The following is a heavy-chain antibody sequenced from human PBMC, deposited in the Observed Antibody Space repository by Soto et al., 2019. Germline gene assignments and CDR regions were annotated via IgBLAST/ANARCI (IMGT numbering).Heavy chain of an antibody. V-gene: IGHV3-33*01. J-gene: IGHJ4*02. CDR3: ARARPRVAVAGTDY. D-gene: IGHD6-19*01. Sequence: GGSLRLSCAASGFTFSSYGMHWVRQAPGKGLEWVAVIWYDGSNKYYADSVKGRFTISRDNSKNTLYLQMNSLRAEDTAVYYCARARPRVAVAGTDYWGQGTLVTVSS. CDR1: GFTFSSYG. CDR2: IWYDGSNK.